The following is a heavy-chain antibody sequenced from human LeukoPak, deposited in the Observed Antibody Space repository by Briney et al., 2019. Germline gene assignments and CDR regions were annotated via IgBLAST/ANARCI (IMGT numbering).Heavy chain of an antibody. CDR2: IYYSGST. CDR3: ARHMYSGSYFDAFDI. Sequence: PSETLSLTCSVSGDSIIGYYWGWIRQPPGKGLEWIGSIYYSGSTYYNPSLKSRVTISVDTSENQFSLKLSSVTAADTAVYYCARHMYSGSYFDAFDIWGQGTMVTVSS. D-gene: IGHD1-26*01. CDR1: GDSIIGYY. J-gene: IGHJ3*02. V-gene: IGHV4-39*01.